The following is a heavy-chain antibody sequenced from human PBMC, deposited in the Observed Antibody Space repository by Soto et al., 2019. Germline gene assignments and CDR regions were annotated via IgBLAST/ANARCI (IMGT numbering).Heavy chain of an antibody. Sequence: GGSLRLSCAASGFTFSNAWMNWVRQAPGKGLEWVGRIKSKTDGGTTDYAAPVKGRFTISRDDSKNTLYLQMNSLKTEDTAVYYCTSAGNYYYYGMDVWGQGTTVTVSS. J-gene: IGHJ6*02. CDR3: TSAGNYYYYGMDV. D-gene: IGHD6-13*01. CDR2: IKSKTDGGTT. CDR1: GFTFSNAW. V-gene: IGHV3-15*07.